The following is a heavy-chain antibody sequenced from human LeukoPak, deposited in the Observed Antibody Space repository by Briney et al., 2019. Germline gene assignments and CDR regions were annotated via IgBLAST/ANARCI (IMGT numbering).Heavy chain of an antibody. CDR2: ISSSGSTI. CDR3: ARDRGIAAAAPYYYYGMDV. V-gene: IGHV3-11*01. J-gene: IGHJ6*02. D-gene: IGHD6-13*01. CDR1: GFTFSDYY. Sequence: GGSLRLSCAASGFTFSDYYMSWIRQAPGKGLEWVSYISSSGSTIYYADSVKGRFTISRDNAKNSLYLQMNSLRAEDTAVYYCARDRGIAAAAPYYYYGMDVWGQGTTVTVSS.